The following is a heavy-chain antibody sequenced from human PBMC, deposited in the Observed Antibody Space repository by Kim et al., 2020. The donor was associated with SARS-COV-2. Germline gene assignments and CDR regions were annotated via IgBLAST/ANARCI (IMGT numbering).Heavy chain of an antibody. D-gene: IGHD6-19*01. Sequence: GGSLRLSCAASGFTFDDYAMHWVRQAPGKGLEWVSGISWNSGSIGYADSVKGRFTISRDNAKNSLYLQMNSLRAEDTALYYCAKDMGAVAGTGAFDIWGQGTMVTVSS. CDR2: ISWNSGSI. CDR1: GFTFDDYA. V-gene: IGHV3-9*01. J-gene: IGHJ3*02. CDR3: AKDMGAVAGTGAFDI.